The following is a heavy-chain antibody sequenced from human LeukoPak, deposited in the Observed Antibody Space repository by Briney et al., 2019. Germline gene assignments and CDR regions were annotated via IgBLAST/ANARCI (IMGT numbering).Heavy chain of an antibody. D-gene: IGHD3-3*01. CDR2: ISYTGTT. CDR1: GGSITSSSNF. V-gene: IGHV4-39*01. J-gene: IGHJ5*02. CDR3: ARRSSTPTIFGVVTHNWFDP. Sequence: SETLSLTCTVSGGSITSSSNFWGWIRQPPGKGLEWIGIISYTGTTYYNPSLKSRVTLSVDTSKNQFSLKLTSVTASDTAVYYCARRSSTPTIFGVVTHNWFDPWGQGTLVTVSS.